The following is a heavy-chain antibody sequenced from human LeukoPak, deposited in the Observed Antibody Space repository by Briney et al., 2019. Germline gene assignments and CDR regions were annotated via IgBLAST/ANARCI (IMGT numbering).Heavy chain of an antibody. V-gene: IGHV3-48*01. CDR1: GFTFSDYY. J-gene: IGHJ4*02. CDR2: ISSSSSTI. CDR3: ARQLGYSYGKLDY. Sequence: GSLRLSCAASGFTFSDYYMNWVRQAPGKGLEWVSYISSSSSTIYYADSVKGRFTISRDNAKNSLYLQMNSLRAEDTAVYYCARQLGYSYGKLDYWGQGTLVTVSS. D-gene: IGHD5-18*01.